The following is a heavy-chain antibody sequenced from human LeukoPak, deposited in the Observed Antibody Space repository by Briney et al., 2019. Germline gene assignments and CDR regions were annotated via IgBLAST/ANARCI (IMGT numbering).Heavy chain of an antibody. D-gene: IGHD7-27*01. J-gene: IGHJ4*02. V-gene: IGHV4-39*07. CDR1: GGSISSSSYY. CDR3: ARGRKLGLDY. CDR2: INHSGST. Sequence: PSETLSLTCAVSGGSISSSSYYWSWIRQPPGKGLEWIGEINHSGSTNYNPSLKSRVTISVDTSKNQFSLKLSSVTAADTAVYYCARGRKLGLDYWGQGTLVTVSS.